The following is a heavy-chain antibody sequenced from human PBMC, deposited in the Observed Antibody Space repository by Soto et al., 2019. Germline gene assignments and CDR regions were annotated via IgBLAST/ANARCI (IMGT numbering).Heavy chain of an antibody. CDR2: IYSSGTT. CDR3: ARGIPVAGFYFDY. J-gene: IGHJ4*02. V-gene: IGHV3-53*01. D-gene: IGHD6-19*01. Sequence: EVPLVESGGGLIQPGGSLRLSCAASGLSVSSNCMSWVCQAPGKGLEWVSVIYSSGTTSYADSVKGRFTISRDNSKSTLYLQMDSLRAEDTAVYYCARGIPVAGFYFDYWGQGTLVTVSS. CDR1: GLSVSSNC.